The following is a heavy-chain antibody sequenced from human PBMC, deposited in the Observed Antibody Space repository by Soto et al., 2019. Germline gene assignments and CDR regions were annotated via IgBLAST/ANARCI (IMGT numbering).Heavy chain of an antibody. D-gene: IGHD3-16*01. CDR2: IYYSGNT. CDR3: ARQGVFNSYTYPPSRF. CDR1: GASISSSDYH. V-gene: IGHV4-39*01. J-gene: IGHJ4*02. Sequence: LSLTCTVSGASISSSDYHWGWIRQPPGKGLEWIGSIYYSGNTYYNPSLKSRVTMSVDTSKNQFSLKMNSVTAADTAVYYCARQGVFNSYTYPPSRFWGRGTLVTVSS.